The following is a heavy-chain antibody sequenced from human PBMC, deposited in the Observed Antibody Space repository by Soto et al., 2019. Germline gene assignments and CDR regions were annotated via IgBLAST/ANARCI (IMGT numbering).Heavy chain of an antibody. V-gene: IGHV3-48*01. D-gene: IGHD3-10*01. J-gene: IGHJ5*02. Sequence: EVQLVESGGDLVQPGGSLRLSCAASGFTFATCGMTWVRQAPGKGLEWLSYISSSSTTIYYADSVKGRLTVSRDNAKNSLYLQMNSRRAEDTAVYYCGRGYRSGRYSAWGRGTLVTVSS. CDR2: ISSSSTTI. CDR3: GRGYRSGRYSA. CDR1: GFTFATCG.